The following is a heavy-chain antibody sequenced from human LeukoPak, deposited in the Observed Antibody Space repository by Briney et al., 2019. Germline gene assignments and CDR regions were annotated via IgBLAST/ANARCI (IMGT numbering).Heavy chain of an antibody. J-gene: IGHJ4*02. Sequence: PSETLSLTCAVSGDSISSSSSYWGWIRQPPGKGLEWIGSIHYSGSTYYDPSLKSRVTISVDTSKNQFSLKLSSVTAADTAVYYCARRNPAAVGHEVDSWGQGILVSVSS. CDR2: IHYSGST. V-gene: IGHV4-39*01. CDR3: ARRNPAAVGHEVDS. D-gene: IGHD6-13*01. CDR1: GDSISSSSSY.